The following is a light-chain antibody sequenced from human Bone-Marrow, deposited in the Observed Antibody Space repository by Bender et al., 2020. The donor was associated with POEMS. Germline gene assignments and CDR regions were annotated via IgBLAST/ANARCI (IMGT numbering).Light chain of an antibody. CDR1: SSDVGSYNL. Sequence: QSALTQPASVSGSPGQSITISCTGTSSDVGSYNLVSWYQQHPGKAPKLMIYAVTKRPSGVSTRFSGSKSGNTASLTISGLQAEDEADYYCCSYTRSSLLYVFGTGTKVTVL. V-gene: IGLV2-14*02. CDR3: CSYTRSSLLYV. CDR2: AVT. J-gene: IGLJ1*01.